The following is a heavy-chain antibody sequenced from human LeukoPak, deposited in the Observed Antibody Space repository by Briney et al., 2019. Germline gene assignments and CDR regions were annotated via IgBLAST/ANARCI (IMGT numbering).Heavy chain of an antibody. CDR2: INSDGSGT. CDR3: ARGYSGNYYFDY. CDR1: GFTFSSYW. V-gene: IGHV3-74*01. J-gene: IGHJ4*02. Sequence: PGGSLRLSCAASGFTFSSYWMHWVRQAPGKGLVWVSRINSDGSGTTYADSVKGRFTISRDNAKNTLYLQMNSLRADDTAVYYCARGYSGNYYFDYWGQGTLVTVSS. D-gene: IGHD1-26*01.